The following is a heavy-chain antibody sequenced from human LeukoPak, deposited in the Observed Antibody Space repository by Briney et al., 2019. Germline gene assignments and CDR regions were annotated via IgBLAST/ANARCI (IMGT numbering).Heavy chain of an antibody. CDR3: ARDRVMATLYYFDY. D-gene: IGHD5-24*01. CDR1: GFTFSSYA. J-gene: IGHJ4*02. V-gene: IGHV3-30-3*01. CDR2: ISYDGSNK. Sequence: GRSLRLSCAATGFTFSSYAMHWVRQAPGKGLEWVAVISYDGSNKYYADSVKGRFTISRDNSKNTLYLQMNSLRAEDTAVYYCARDRVMATLYYFDYWGQGTLVTVSS.